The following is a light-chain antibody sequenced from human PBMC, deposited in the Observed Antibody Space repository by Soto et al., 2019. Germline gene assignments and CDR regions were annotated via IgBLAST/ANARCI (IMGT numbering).Light chain of an antibody. CDR1: QSVNIY. J-gene: IGKJ4*01. V-gene: IGKV3D-15*01. CDR2: GAS. Sequence: PATLSVSPGERATLSCRASQSVNIYLAWYQQKPGQAPRLLIFGASYRATGIPARFSGSGSGTEFNLTISSLQSEDFAVYFCQQYDDWLRLTFGGGTKVDIK. CDR3: QQYDDWLRLT.